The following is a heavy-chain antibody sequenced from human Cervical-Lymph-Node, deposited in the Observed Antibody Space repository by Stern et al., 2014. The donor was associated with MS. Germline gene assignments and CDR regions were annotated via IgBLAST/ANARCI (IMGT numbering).Heavy chain of an antibody. Sequence: VQLVESGGGVVQPGRSLRLSCAASGFTFTNYAMHWVRQAPGKGLEWVAVISYDGTKMYYADSREGRVTISRDNSNNTLFLQMNSPRPEDTSVYYCAKTASRRGYDFDYWGQGTLVTVSS. CDR1: GFTFTNYA. V-gene: IGHV3-30*18. CDR3: AKTASRRGYDFDY. CDR2: ISYDGTKM. J-gene: IGHJ4*02. D-gene: IGHD6-25*01.